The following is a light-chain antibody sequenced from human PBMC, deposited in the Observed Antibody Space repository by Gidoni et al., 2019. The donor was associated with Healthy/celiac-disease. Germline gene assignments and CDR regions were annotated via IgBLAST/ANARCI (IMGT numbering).Light chain of an antibody. CDR2: ASS. CDR1: QGISNS. Sequence: DIQMTQSPSSLSASVGDRVTITCRASQGISNSLPWYQQTPGKVHRLMIYASSTLESGVPSRFSGSGSGTEFTLTISSLQPEDVATYYCQKYNSAPFTFGPGTKVDI. J-gene: IGKJ3*01. CDR3: QKYNSAPFT. V-gene: IGKV1-27*01.